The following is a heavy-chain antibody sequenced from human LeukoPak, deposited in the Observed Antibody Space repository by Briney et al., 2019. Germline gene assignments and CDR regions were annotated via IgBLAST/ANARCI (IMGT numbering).Heavy chain of an antibody. D-gene: IGHD3-3*01. CDR2: ISGSGGTT. Sequence: GGSLRLSRAASEFTFSNYVMSWVRQAPGKGLEWVSAISGSGGTTYYADSVKGRFTISRDNSKNTLYLHMSSLRAEDTAIYYCAKAPRIFGVVIDNWGQGILVTVSS. CDR1: EFTFSNYV. J-gene: IGHJ4*02. V-gene: IGHV3-23*01. CDR3: AKAPRIFGVVIDN.